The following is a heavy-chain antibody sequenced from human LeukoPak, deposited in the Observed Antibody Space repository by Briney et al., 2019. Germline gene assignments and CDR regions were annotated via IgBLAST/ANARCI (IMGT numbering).Heavy chain of an antibody. CDR3: ARLQAVAGKADYFDY. V-gene: IGHV4-4*07. Sequence: SETLSLTCTVSGGSISSYYWSWIRQPAGKGLEWIGRIYSSGSTNYNPSLKSRVTILADTSKNQFSLKLSSVTSADTAVYYCARLQAVAGKADYFDYWGQGTLVTVSS. CDR1: GGSISSYY. D-gene: IGHD6-19*01. J-gene: IGHJ4*02. CDR2: IYSSGST.